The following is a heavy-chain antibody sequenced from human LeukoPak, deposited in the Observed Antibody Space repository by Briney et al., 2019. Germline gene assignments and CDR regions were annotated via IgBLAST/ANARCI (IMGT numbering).Heavy chain of an antibody. V-gene: IGHV3-23*01. Sequence: PGGSLRLSCAASGFTFSSYAMSWVRPPPGKGLEWVSAISGSGGSTYYADSVKGRFTISRDNSKNTLYLQMNSLRAEDTAVYYCAKDQGRSSSYYPTVSFDYWGQGTLVTVSS. CDR3: AKDQGRSSSYYPTVSFDY. CDR2: ISGSGGST. J-gene: IGHJ4*02. D-gene: IGHD6-6*01. CDR1: GFTFSSYA.